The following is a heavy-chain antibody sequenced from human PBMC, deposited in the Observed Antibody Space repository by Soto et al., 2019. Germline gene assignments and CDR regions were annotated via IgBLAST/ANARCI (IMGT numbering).Heavy chain of an antibody. D-gene: IGHD3-9*01. CDR1: GDTFSSYA. CDR3: AAKSSFPYYFDL. V-gene: IGHV1-69*01. CDR2: IIPVFLTT. J-gene: IGHJ4*02. Sequence: QVHLVQSGPEVKKPGSSVRVSCQVSGDTFSSYAINWVRQAPGQGLEWMGGIIPVFLTTNHAQRFQDRLTIIADASTSTASMELTSLRPDDTAVYYCAAKSSFPYYFDLWGQGSLVTVSS.